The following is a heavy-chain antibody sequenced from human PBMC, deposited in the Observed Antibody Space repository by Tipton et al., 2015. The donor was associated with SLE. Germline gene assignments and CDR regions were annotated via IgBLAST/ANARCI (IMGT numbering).Heavy chain of an antibody. Sequence: TLSLTCAVYGGSFSGYYWSWIRQPPGKGLEWIGEINHSGSTNYNPSLKSRVTISVDTSKNQFSLSLKTVSAADTAVYYCARGSRVEEELDYWGQGALVTVSS. CDR2: INHSGST. J-gene: IGHJ4*02. CDR1: GGSFSGYY. CDR3: ARGSRVEEELDY. D-gene: IGHD3-3*01. V-gene: IGHV4-34*01.